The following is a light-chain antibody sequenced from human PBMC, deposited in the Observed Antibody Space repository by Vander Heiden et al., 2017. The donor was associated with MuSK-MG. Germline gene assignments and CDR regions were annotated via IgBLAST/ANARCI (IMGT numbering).Light chain of an antibody. CDR1: QRVSSGQ. Sequence: EVVLTQSQGTLSLSPGERATLTCRASQRVSSGQLAWYQQKPGQAPRLLIYSASTRATGIPDRFSGSGYGTDFTLTISRREPEDSAVYYCQQYCSSPLYTFGQGTKVEIK. V-gene: IGKV3-20*01. CDR2: SAS. CDR3: QQYCSSPLYT. J-gene: IGKJ2*01.